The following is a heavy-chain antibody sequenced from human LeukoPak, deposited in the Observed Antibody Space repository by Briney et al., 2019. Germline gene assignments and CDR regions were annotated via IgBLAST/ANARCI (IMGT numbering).Heavy chain of an antibody. CDR2: IYSDGST. D-gene: IGHD3-22*01. Sequence: PGGSLRLSCAASGFTVSSNYMSWVRQAPGKGLEWVSIIYSDGSTYYADSVKGRFTISRDNSKNTLYLQMNSLGVEDTAVYYCARDNRITMKADWYFDLWGRGTLVTVSS. CDR3: ARDNRITMKADWYFDL. CDR1: GFTVSSNY. V-gene: IGHV3-53*01. J-gene: IGHJ2*01.